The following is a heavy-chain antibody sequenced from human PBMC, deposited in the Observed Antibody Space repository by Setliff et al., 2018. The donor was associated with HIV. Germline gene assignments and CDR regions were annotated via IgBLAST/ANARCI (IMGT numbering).Heavy chain of an antibody. J-gene: IGHJ6*03. D-gene: IGHD3-10*01. CDR2: INWNGGST. V-gene: IGHV3-20*04. Sequence: LRLSCAASGFTFDDYGMSWVRQAPGKGLEWVSGINWNGGSTGYADSVKGRFTISRDNAKNSLYLQMNSLRAEDTALYYCARTREYYYGSGSPSSYYYMGVWGKGTTVTVSS. CDR3: ARTREYYYGSGSPSSYYYMGV. CDR1: GFTFDDYG.